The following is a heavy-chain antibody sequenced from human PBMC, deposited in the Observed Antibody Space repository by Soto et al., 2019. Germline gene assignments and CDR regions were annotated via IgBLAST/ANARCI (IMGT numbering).Heavy chain of an antibody. CDR3: TRDYDYVWGSYRRFYYFDY. J-gene: IGHJ4*02. CDR2: IRSKAYGGTT. D-gene: IGHD3-16*02. CDR1: GFTFGDYA. Sequence: GGSLRLSCTASGFTFGDYAMSWFRQAPGKGLEWVGFIRSKAYGGTTEYAASVKGRFTISRDDSKSIAYLQMNSLKTEDTAVYYCTRDYDYVWGSYRRFYYFDYWGQGTLVTVSS. V-gene: IGHV3-49*03.